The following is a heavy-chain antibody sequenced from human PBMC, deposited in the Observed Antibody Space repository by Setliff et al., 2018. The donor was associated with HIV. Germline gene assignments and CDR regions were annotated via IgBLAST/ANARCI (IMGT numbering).Heavy chain of an antibody. CDR2: IYTTGST. J-gene: IGHJ4*02. Sequence: SETLSLTCTVSGDSISNYYWSWVRQPPGKGLEWIGYIYTTGSTNYNPSLKSRVTMSVDTSKNQFSLKLSSVTAADTAFYYCARSYFDMMTGYYAFDYWGQGTPVTVSS. V-gene: IGHV4-4*09. CDR1: GDSISNYY. D-gene: IGHD3-9*01. CDR3: ARSYFDMMTGYYAFDY.